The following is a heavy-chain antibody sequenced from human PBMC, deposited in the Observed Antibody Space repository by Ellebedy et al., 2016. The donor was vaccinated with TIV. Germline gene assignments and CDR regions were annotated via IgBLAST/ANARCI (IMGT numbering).Heavy chain of an antibody. V-gene: IGHV3-11*01. Sequence: GESLKISCAASGFSFSDYYMSWIRQAPGKGLEWVSYISSSGSTIYYADSVKGRFTVSRDNSKNSLSLQIDSLRGEDTAVYYCARGADYGDYFDHWGLGTLVTVSS. CDR1: GFSFSDYY. J-gene: IGHJ4*02. D-gene: IGHD4-17*01. CDR2: ISSSGSTI. CDR3: ARGADYGDYFDH.